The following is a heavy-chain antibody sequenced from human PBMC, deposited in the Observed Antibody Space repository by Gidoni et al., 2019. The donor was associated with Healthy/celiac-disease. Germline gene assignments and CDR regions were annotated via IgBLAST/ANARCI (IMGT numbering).Heavy chain of an antibody. J-gene: IGHJ4*02. Sequence: EVQLLESGGGLVQPGGSLRLSCAASGLPFSSYAMSWVRQAPGKGLEWVATISGSGSGTYYADAVKGRFTISRDNSKNTLYLQMNSLRAEDTAVYYCAKSWGNVAFSWGQGTLVTVSS. CDR3: AKSWGNVAFS. CDR2: ISGSGSGT. V-gene: IGHV3-23*01. D-gene: IGHD3-16*01. CDR1: GLPFSSYA.